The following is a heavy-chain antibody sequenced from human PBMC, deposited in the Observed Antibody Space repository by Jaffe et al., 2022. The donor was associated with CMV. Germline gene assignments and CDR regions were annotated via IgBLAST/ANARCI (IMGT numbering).Heavy chain of an antibody. CDR1: GGSISSSSYY. CDR3: VRPARGPDILTGYQYFDY. CDR2: FYYSGTT. J-gene: IGHJ4*02. Sequence: QLQLQESGPGLVKPSETLSLTCTVSGGSISSSSYYWGWVRQAPGKGLEWIGSFYYSGTTYYNPSLKNRVTISVDTSKNQFSLKLTSVSAADTAVYYCVRPARGPDILTGYQYFDYWGQGTLVTVSS. V-gene: IGHV4-39*01. D-gene: IGHD3-9*01.